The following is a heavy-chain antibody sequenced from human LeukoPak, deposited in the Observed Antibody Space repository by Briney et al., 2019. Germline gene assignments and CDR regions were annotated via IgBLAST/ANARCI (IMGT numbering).Heavy chain of an antibody. Sequence: SETLSLTCAVYGGSFSGYYWSWIRQPPGKGLEWIGEINHSGSTNYNPSLKSRVTISVDTSKNQFSLKPSSVTAADTAVYYCARGVGQLLPYYYYYYGMDVWGQGTTVTVSS. J-gene: IGHJ6*02. CDR2: INHSGST. CDR1: GGSFSGYY. CDR3: ARGVGQLLPYYYYYYGMDV. D-gene: IGHD2-15*01. V-gene: IGHV4-34*01.